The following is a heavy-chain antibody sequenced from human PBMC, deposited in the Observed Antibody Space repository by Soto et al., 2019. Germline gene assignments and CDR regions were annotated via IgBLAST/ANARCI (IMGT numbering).Heavy chain of an antibody. D-gene: IGHD6-6*01. Sequence: QVQLQESGPGLVKPSETLSLTCTVSGGSISSYYWSWIRQPPGKGLEWIGYIYYSGSTNYNPSLKSRVTTSVDTSRDQFSRKLSSVTAAATAVYYCARVYSSRSSRFDSWGQGTLVTVSS. J-gene: IGHJ4*02. V-gene: IGHV4-59*01. CDR2: IYYSGST. CDR1: GGSISSYY. CDR3: ARVYSSRSSRFDS.